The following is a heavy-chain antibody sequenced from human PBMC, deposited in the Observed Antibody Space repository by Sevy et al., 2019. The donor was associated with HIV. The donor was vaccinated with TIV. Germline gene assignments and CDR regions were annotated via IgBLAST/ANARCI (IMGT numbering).Heavy chain of an antibody. V-gene: IGHV3-21*01. CDR1: GFTFSSYS. Sequence: GGSLRLSCVASGFTFSSYSMNWVRQAPGKGLEWVSSISSSSSYIYYADSVKGRFTISRDNAKNSLYLQMNSLRAEDTAVYYCARDETYYYGSGSPDAFDIWGQGTMVTVSS. J-gene: IGHJ3*02. CDR3: ARDETYYYGSGSPDAFDI. CDR2: ISSSSSYI. D-gene: IGHD3-10*01.